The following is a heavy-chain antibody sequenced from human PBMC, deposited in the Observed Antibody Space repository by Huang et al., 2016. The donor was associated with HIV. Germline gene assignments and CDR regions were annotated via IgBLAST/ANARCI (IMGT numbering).Heavy chain of an antibody. J-gene: IGHJ6*02. CDR1: GYTFTGYY. V-gene: IGHV1-2*02. CDR2: INPNSGGT. D-gene: IGHD2-2*01. Sequence: QVQLVQSGAEVKKPGASVKVSCKASGYTFTGYYMHWVRQAPGQGLVGIGWINPNSGGTNDAQKFECRVTMTRDTSISTGYMELSRLRSDDTAVYYCAAGVVPAADYYYYYGMDVWGQGTTVTVSS. CDR3: AAGVVPAADYYYYYGMDV.